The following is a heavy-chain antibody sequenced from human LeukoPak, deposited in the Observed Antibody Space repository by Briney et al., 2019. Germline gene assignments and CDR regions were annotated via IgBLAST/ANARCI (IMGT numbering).Heavy chain of an antibody. J-gene: IGHJ4*02. V-gene: IGHV4-59*01. CDR1: GGSISSYY. D-gene: IGHD3-10*01. Sequence: PSETLSLTCTVSGGSISSYYWSWIRQPPGKGPEWIGYIYYSGSTSYNPSLKSRVTISVDTSKNQFSLKLSSVTAADTAVYYCARTYYYGSGSYYFDYWGQGTLVTVSS. CDR3: ARTYYYGSGSYYFDY. CDR2: IYYSGST.